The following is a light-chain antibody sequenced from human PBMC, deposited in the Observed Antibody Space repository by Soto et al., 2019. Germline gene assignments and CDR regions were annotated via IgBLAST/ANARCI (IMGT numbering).Light chain of an antibody. CDR2: STS. J-gene: IGLJ2*01. CDR3: LLYYGGAQNVG. CDR1: TGAVTSGYY. V-gene: IGLV7-43*01. Sequence: QTVVTQDPSLTVYPGGTVTLTCASSTGAVTSGYYPSWFQQKPGQAPRALIHSTSNQHSWTPARCSGSLLGGKAALTLSSVQHEDEADYYCLLYYGGAQNVGFGGGTKLTVL.